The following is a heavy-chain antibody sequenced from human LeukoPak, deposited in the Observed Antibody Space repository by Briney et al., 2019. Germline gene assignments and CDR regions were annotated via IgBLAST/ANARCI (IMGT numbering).Heavy chain of an antibody. CDR1: GFTVSSNY. J-gene: IGHJ4*02. Sequence: GGSLRLSCAASGFTVSSNYMSWVRQAPGKGLEWVSVIYSGGSTYYADSVKGRFTISRDNSKNTLYLQMNSLRAEDTAVYYCARVDYSDYGFDYWGQGTLVTVSS. CDR2: IYSGGST. V-gene: IGHV3-66*01. CDR3: ARVDYSDYGFDY. D-gene: IGHD4-11*01.